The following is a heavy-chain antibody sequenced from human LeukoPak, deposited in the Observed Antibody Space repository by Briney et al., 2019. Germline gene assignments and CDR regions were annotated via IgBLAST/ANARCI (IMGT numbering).Heavy chain of an antibody. V-gene: IGHV4-34*01. J-gene: IGHJ5*02. Sequence: SETLSLTCAVYGGSFSGYYWSWIRQPPGKGLEWIGEMNHSGSTNYNPSLKSRVTISVDTSKNQFSLKLSSVTAADTAVYYCARDLQTIFGVGKSGWFDPWGQGTLVTVFS. CDR1: GGSFSGYY. CDR2: MNHSGST. D-gene: IGHD3-3*01. CDR3: ARDLQTIFGVGKSGWFDP.